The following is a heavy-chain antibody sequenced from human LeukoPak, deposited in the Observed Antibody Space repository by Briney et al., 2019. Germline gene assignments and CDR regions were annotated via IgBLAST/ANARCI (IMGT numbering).Heavy chain of an antibody. CDR3: ARDPGRFLEWYVFDY. J-gene: IGHJ4*02. CDR1: GFTFSSAW. Sequence: PGGSLRLSCAASGFTFSSAWMNWVRQAPGKGLEWVAVISYDGSNKYYADSVKGRFTISRDNSKNTLYLQMNSLRAEDTAVYYCARDPGRFLEWYVFDYWGQGTLVTVSS. V-gene: IGHV3-30-3*01. D-gene: IGHD3-3*01. CDR2: ISYDGSNK.